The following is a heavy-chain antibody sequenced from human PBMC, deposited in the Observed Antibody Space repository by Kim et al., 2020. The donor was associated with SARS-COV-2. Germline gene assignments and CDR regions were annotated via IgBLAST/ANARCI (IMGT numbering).Heavy chain of an antibody. J-gene: IGHJ4*02. CDR2: IDPSDSYT. CDR3: ARSGSSSHEDVAPVGY. Sequence: GESLKISCKGSGYSFTSYWISWVRQMPGKGLEWMGRIDPSDSYTNYSPSFQGHVTISADKSISTAYLQWSSLKASDTAMYYCARSGSSSHEDVAPVGYWGQGTLVTVSS. D-gene: IGHD6-13*01. V-gene: IGHV5-10-1*01. CDR1: GYSFTSYW.